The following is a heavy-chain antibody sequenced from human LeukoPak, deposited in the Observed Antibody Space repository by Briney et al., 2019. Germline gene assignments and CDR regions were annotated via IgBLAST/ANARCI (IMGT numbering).Heavy chain of an antibody. CDR1: GFTFSNYA. CDR2: ISDSGGST. D-gene: IGHD1-14*01. J-gene: IGHJ4*02. Sequence: GGSLRLSCAASGFTFSNYAMRWVRQAPGKGLEWVSSISDSGGSTYYADSVKGWFTISRDNSKNTLYLQMNSLRAEDTAVYYCAKRNSYFDYWGQGTLVTVSS. V-gene: IGHV3-23*01. CDR3: AKRNSYFDY.